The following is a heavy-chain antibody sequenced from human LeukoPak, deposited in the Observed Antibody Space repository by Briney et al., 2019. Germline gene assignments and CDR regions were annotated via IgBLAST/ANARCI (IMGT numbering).Heavy chain of an antibody. Sequence: ASVKVSCKASGYTFTGYYMHWVRQAPGQGLEWMGWINPNSGGTNYAQKFQGRVTMTRDTSISTAYMELSRLGSDDTAVYYCARDRPATDSSETYYDILTGYSGGDYWGQGTLVTVSS. J-gene: IGHJ4*02. V-gene: IGHV1-2*02. CDR2: INPNSGGT. CDR1: GYTFTGYY. CDR3: ARDRPATDSSETYYDILTGYSGGDY. D-gene: IGHD3-9*01.